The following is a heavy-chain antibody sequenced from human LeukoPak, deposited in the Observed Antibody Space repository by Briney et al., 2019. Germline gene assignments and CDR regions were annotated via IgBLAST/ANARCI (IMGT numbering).Heavy chain of an antibody. J-gene: IGHJ4*02. CDR3: ARTPDPPQGRYYSSGFYPSYFEY. CDR1: GFTFVNFW. Sequence: GGSLRLSCAASGFTFVNFWMSWLRQTPGKGLEWVANIKQDGSENYYVDSVKGRFTISRDNAKNSLYLHMNSLRAEDTAVYYCARTPDPPQGRYYSSGFYPSYFEYWGQGTLVTVSS. V-gene: IGHV3-7*04. D-gene: IGHD3-22*01. CDR2: IKQDGSEN.